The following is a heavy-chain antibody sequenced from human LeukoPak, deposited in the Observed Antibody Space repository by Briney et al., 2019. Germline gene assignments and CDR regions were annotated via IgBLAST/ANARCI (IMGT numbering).Heavy chain of an antibody. CDR2: VSGSGGAT. CDR1: GFTFGSYG. V-gene: IGHV3-23*01. J-gene: IGHJ6*03. Sequence: GGSLRLSCAASGFTFGSYGMSWVRQAPGKGLEWLSYVSGSGGATYYAASVKGRFTISRDNSKNTVYLQMGSLRAEDTAVYYCAKNRGGTYKYYMDVWGNGTTVTVSS. CDR3: AKNRGGTYKYYMDV. D-gene: IGHD1-1*01.